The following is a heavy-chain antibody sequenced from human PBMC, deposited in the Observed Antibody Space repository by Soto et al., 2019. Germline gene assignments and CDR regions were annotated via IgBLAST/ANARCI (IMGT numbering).Heavy chain of an antibody. CDR1: GFTFSSYA. J-gene: IGHJ4*02. Sequence: QVQLVESGGGVVQPGRSLRLSCAASGFTFSSYAMHWVRQAPGKGLEWVAVISYDGSNKYYADSVKGRFTISRDNSKNTLYLQMSSLRAEDTAVYYCARGGGSYLFGYWGQGTLVTVSS. CDR2: ISYDGSNK. D-gene: IGHD1-26*01. CDR3: ARGGGSYLFGY. V-gene: IGHV3-30-3*01.